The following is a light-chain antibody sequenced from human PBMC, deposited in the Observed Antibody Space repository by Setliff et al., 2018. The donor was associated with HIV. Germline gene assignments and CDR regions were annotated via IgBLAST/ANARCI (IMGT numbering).Light chain of an antibody. J-gene: IGLJ2*01. CDR1: SADVGRYDY. CDR2: DVT. Sequence: ALIQPRSVSGSPGQSVTISCTGTSADVGRYDYVSWYQQHPGKAPKLIIYDVTKRPSGVPDRFSGSRSGNTASLTISGLRAADEADYFCCPYGGTYSFVLFGGGTKVTVL. CDR3: CPYGGTYSFVL. V-gene: IGLV2-11*01.